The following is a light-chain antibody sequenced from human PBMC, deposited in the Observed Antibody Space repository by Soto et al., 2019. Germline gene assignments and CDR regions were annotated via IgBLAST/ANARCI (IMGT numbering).Light chain of an antibody. CDR3: QQYDYSRT. Sequence: DVPMTQSPSTLSASVGDSVTITCRASQSIAASFAWYQLKPGEAPKLLIYDVSNLESGVPSRFSGSGAATEFSSTIRSLLPDHFANYYCQQYDYSRTFGQGTKVEIK. CDR2: DVS. CDR1: QSIAAS. V-gene: IGKV1-5*01. J-gene: IGKJ1*01.